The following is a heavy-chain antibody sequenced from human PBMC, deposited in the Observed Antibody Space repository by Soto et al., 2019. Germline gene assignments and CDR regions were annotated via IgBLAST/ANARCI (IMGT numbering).Heavy chain of an antibody. J-gene: IGHJ6*02. Sequence: PGGSLRLSCAASGFTFSSYAIHWVRQAPGKGLEWVALISHDGSNKYYADSVKGRFTISRDNSKNTLYLQMDSLRAEDAAVYYCARPMGYSYGYRAEFYYYDMDVWCQGTTVTVS. V-gene: IGHV3-30-3*01. CDR1: GFTFSSYA. CDR3: ARPMGYSYGYRAEFYYYDMDV. D-gene: IGHD5-18*01. CDR2: ISHDGSNK.